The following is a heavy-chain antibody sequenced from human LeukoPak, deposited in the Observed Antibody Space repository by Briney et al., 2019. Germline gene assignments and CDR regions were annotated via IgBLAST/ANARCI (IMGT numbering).Heavy chain of an antibody. J-gene: IGHJ4*02. CDR3: ARLSTAVADSDY. D-gene: IGHD6-13*01. CDR1: GFTLSSHW. Sequence: GGSLRLSCAASGFTLSSHWMGWVRQAPGKGLEWVANIKQDGSETYYVGSVKGRFTISRDNAKNSLYLQMNSLRAEDTAVYYCARLSTAVADSDYWGQGTLVTVSS. CDR2: IKQDGSET. V-gene: IGHV3-7*01.